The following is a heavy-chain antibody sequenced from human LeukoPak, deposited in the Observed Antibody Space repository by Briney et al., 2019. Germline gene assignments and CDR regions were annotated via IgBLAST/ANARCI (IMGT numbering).Heavy chain of an antibody. J-gene: IGHJ4*02. CDR2: IRYDGSNK. CDR1: GFTFSSYG. V-gene: IGHV3-30*02. D-gene: IGHD1-26*01. CDR3: AKDFRVGATTPRFFDY. Sequence: PGGSLRLSCAASGFTFSSYGMHWVRQAPGKGLEWVAFIRYDGSNKYYADSVKGRFTISRDNSKNTLYLPMNSLRAEDTAVYYCAKDFRVGATTPRFFDYWGQGTLVTVSS.